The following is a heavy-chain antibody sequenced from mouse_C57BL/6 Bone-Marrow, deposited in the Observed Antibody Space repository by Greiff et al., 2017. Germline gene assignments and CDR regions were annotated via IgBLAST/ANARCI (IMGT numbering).Heavy chain of an antibody. CDR2: IWWVDDN. J-gene: IGHJ1*03. V-gene: IGHV8-8*01. CDR3: ARVMADGDSVFWYVDV. Sequence: QVQLKEPGPGILQPSQTLSLTCSFSGFSLSTFGLGVGWIRPPSGKGLEWLAHIWWVDDNYYNPALKSQLTTSKDTSKNPVYLPIANVDTAVTTTYYEARVMADGDSVFWYVDVWGTGTTVTVSS. D-gene: IGHD2-13*01. CDR1: GFSLSTFGLG.